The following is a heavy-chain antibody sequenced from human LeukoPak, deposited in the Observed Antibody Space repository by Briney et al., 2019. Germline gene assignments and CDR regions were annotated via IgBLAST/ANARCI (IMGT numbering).Heavy chain of an antibody. Sequence: SETLSLTCSVSGGSISTSSYYWGWIRQPPETGLAWIGSIYYTGGTYYSLSLKSRVTMSVDTSKNQFSLKLRSVTAADTAVYYCARLIGIIRWTQLGGWFDPWGQGTLVTVSS. J-gene: IGHJ5*02. CDR3: ARLIGIIRWTQLGGWFDP. CDR2: IYYTGGT. V-gene: IGHV4-39*01. CDR1: GGSISTSSYY. D-gene: IGHD5-18*01.